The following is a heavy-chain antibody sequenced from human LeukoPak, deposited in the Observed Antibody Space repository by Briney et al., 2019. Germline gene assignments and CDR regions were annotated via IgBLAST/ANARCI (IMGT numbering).Heavy chain of an antibody. Sequence: GGSLRLSCAASGFTVSSNYMSWVRQAPGKGLEWVSVIYRGGSTYYADSVKGRFTISRDNSKNTLYLQMNSLRAEDTAVYYCARRGYSGYDYFDYWGQGTLVTVSS. V-gene: IGHV3-66*02. CDR3: ARRGYSGYDYFDY. CDR2: IYRGGST. CDR1: GFTVSSNY. D-gene: IGHD5-12*01. J-gene: IGHJ4*02.